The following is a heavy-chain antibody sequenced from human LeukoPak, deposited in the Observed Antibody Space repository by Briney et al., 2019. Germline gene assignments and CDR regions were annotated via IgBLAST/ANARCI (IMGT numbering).Heavy chain of an antibody. J-gene: IGHJ4*02. Sequence: GGSLRLSCAASGFAFSNYWMHWVRQAPGKGLEWVSRINPDGSNSNYADSVKGRFTMSRDNAKNTVYLQMDSLRAEDTALFYCVRQAVSGDSGIAYWGRGTLVTVSS. CDR2: INPDGSNS. V-gene: IGHV3-74*01. CDR3: VRQAVSGDSGIAY. CDR1: GFAFSNYW. D-gene: IGHD2-21*02.